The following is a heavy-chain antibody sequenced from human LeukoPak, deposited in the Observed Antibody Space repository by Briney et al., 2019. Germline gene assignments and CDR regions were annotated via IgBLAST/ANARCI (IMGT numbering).Heavy chain of an antibody. D-gene: IGHD2-15*01. V-gene: IGHV3-23*01. CDR3: AKAAPTGSCSGGNCASFDS. J-gene: IGHJ4*02. CDR2: FSGTGGYT. Sequence: GGSLRHSCAASGFTFSSYTMSWVRQAPGKGLEWVSAFSGTGGYTNYADSVRGRFIISRDNSKNTLYLQMNSLRDEDTAVYYCAKAAPTGSCSGGNCASFDSWGQGTLVTVSS. CDR1: GFTFSSYT.